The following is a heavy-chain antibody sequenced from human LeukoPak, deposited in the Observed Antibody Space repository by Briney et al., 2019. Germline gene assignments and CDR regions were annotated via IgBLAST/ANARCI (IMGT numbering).Heavy chain of an antibody. V-gene: IGHV3-48*03. J-gene: IGHJ3*02. CDR3: ARAKFDSSRYYYRGFDI. CDR1: GFTFSSHE. Sequence: GGSLRLSCAASGFTFSSHEMNWVRQAPGKGLEWVSYISSSGSTIYYADSVKGRFTISRDNAKNSLYLQMNSLRAEDTAVYYCARAKFDSSRYYYRGFDIWGQGTMVTVSS. D-gene: IGHD3-22*01. CDR2: ISSSGSTI.